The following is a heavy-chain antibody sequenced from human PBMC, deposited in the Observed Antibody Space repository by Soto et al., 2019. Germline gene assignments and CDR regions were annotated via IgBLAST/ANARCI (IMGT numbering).Heavy chain of an antibody. CDR2: ISAYNGNT. J-gene: IGHJ4*02. D-gene: IGHD3-10*01. CDR1: GYTFTSYG. V-gene: IGHV1-18*01. Sequence: VQLVQSGAEVQKPGASVKFSCKASGYTFTSYGISWVRQAPEQGLEWMGWISAYNGNTNYAPKVQGRVTMTTDTSTSTAYMELRSLIADDTAVYYCETEYSYGSGPLYWGKGTRVTVSS. CDR3: ETEYSYGSGPLY.